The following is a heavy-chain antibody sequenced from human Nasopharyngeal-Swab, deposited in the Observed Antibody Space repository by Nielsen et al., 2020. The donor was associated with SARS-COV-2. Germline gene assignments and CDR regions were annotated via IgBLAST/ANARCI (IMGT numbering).Heavy chain of an antibody. D-gene: IGHD1-26*01. J-gene: IGHJ6*02. V-gene: IGHV5-51*01. Sequence: KVSCKGSEYSFTTYWIGWVRQMPGKGLEWMGIIYPGDSNTRYSPSFQGQVTISVDKYSSTAYLQWSSLKASDTAIYYCARPMRPMGHYYFGMDVWGQGTTVTVSS. CDR1: EYSFTTYW. CDR2: IYPGDSNT. CDR3: ARPMRPMGHYYFGMDV.